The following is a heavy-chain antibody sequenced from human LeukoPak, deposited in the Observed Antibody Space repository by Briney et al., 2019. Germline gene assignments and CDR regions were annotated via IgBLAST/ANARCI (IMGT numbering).Heavy chain of an antibody. CDR1: GFTVSSNY. CDR2: IYSGGST. V-gene: IGHV3-53*01. Sequence: GGPLRLSCAASGFTVSSNYMSWVRQAPGKGLEWVSVIYSGGSTYYADSVKGRFTISRDNSKNTLYLQMNSLRAEDTAVYYCAREWYSSGWYYFDYWGQGTLVTVSS. CDR3: AREWYSSGWYYFDY. D-gene: IGHD6-19*01. J-gene: IGHJ4*02.